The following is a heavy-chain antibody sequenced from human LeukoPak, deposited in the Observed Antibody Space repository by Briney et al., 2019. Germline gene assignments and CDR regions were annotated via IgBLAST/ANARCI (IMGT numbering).Heavy chain of an antibody. CDR3: ARAAYYDYVWGSYRSDGSFDY. J-gene: IGHJ4*02. CDR2: INHSGST. Sequence: SETLSLTCAVYGGSFSGYYWSWISQPPGKGLEWIGEINHSGSTNYNPSLKSRVTISVDTSKNQFSLKLSSVTAADTAVYYCARAAYYDYVWGSYRSDGSFDYWGQGTLVTVSS. CDR1: GGSFSGYY. D-gene: IGHD3-16*02. V-gene: IGHV4-34*01.